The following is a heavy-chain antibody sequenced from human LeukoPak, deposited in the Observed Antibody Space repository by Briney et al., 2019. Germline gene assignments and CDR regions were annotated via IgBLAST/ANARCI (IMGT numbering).Heavy chain of an antibody. D-gene: IGHD1-7*01. CDR1: GGSISSYY. Sequence: SETLSLTCTVSGGSISSYYWSWIRQPPGKGLEWIGYIYYSGSTNYNPSLKSRVTISVDTSKNQFSLKLSPVTAADTAVYYCARGQKLELDAFDIWGQGTMVTVSS. CDR2: IYYSGST. CDR3: ARGQKLELDAFDI. J-gene: IGHJ3*02. V-gene: IGHV4-59*01.